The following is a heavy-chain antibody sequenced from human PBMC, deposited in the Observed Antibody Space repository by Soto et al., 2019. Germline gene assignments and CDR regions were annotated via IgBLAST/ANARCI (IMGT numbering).Heavy chain of an antibody. D-gene: IGHD3-16*01. J-gene: IGHJ6*01. Sequence: PGGSLRLSCAASGFTFSNYWMHWVRQAPGKGLVWVSRITTDGTITHYAASVKGRFTISSDYAKNTLYLQMNSLRAEDTAVFYRARGKTPRPGGRMGVSERRSTFTISS. CDR1: GFTFSNYW. CDR3: ARGKTPRPGGRMGV. V-gene: IGHV3-74*01. CDR2: ITTDGTIT.